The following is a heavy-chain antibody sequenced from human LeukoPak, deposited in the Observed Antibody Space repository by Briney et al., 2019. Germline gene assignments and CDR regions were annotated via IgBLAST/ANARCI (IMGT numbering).Heavy chain of an antibody. CDR3: ARDAPHYGMDV. J-gene: IGHJ6*04. CDR1: GFTFSRYW. CDR2: IYSDGSGT. Sequence: GGSLRLSCAASGFTFSRYWLHWVRQAPGQGLVWVSRIYSDGSGTTYTDSVKGRFTISRDNAKNTLYLQMNSLRAEDTAVYYCARDAPHYGMDVWGKGTTVTVAS. V-gene: IGHV3-74*01.